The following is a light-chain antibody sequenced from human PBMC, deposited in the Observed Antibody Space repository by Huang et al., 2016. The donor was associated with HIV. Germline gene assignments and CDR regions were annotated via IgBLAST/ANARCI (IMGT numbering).Light chain of an antibody. Sequence: EIVMTQSPATLSLSPGERATLSCRTNQTVSSSLALYRQKPGQAPRLLIYGASTRATGVPARFSGSGSGTEFTLTISSLQSEDFAVYYCQQYDNWPQTFGQGTKVEIK. CDR3: QQYDNWPQT. J-gene: IGKJ1*01. V-gene: IGKV3-15*01. CDR2: GAS. CDR1: QTVSSS.